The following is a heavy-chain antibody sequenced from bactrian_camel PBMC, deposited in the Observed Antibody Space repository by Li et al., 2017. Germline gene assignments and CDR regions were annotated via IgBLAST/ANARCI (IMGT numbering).Heavy chain of an antibody. CDR2: SCSTGTS. CDR1: NLDYNNYY. V-gene: IGHV3S55*01. J-gene: IGHJ6*01. Sequence: QLVESGGGSVQAGGSLRLTCVGYNLDYNNYYMGWFRQAPGKEREGVAASCSTGTSAYADSVKGRFTISRDNGRNTLYLQMDDLKPEDSATYYWAFGPRPGWCSLRLRGADFGHWGQGTQVTVS. CDR3: AFGPRPGWCSLRLRGADFGH. D-gene: IGHD3*01.